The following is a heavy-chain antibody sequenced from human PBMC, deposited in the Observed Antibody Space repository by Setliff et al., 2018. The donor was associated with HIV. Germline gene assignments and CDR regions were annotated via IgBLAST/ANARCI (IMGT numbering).Heavy chain of an antibody. J-gene: IGHJ3*02. CDR3: VKGGMTNAAFNI. Sequence: GGSLRLSCAASGFTFSSYGMHWVRQAPGKGLEWVAVIWYDGNNGYYADSVKGRFTISRDNSKNTLYLQMNSLRLEDTALYYCVKGGMTNAAFNIWGPGTVVTVSS. CDR2: IWYDGNNG. CDR1: GFTFSSYG. D-gene: IGHD3-16*01. V-gene: IGHV3-30*02.